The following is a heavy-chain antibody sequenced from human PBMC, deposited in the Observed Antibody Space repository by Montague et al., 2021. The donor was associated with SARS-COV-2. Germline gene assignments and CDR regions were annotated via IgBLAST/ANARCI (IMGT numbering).Heavy chain of an antibody. Sequence: SETLSLTCTVSGGSISSSSYYWGWIRQPLGKGLEWIGSIYYSGSTYYNPSLKSRVTISVDTSKNQFSLKLSSVTAADTAVYYCARQGNSSGWFKPDAFDIWGQGTMVTVSS. V-gene: IGHV4-39*01. CDR1: GGSISSSSYY. J-gene: IGHJ3*02. CDR3: ARQGNSSGWFKPDAFDI. D-gene: IGHD6-19*01. CDR2: IYYSGST.